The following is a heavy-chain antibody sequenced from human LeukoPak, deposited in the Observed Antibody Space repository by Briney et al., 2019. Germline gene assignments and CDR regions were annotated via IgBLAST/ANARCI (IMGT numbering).Heavy chain of an antibody. CDR1: GGSITSYY. CDR2: IDYSGST. Sequence: SETLSLTCTVSGGSITSYYWSWIRQPPGKGLEWIGCIDYSGSTNYNPSLKSRVTISRDTSKNQFSLRLSSVTAADTAFYYCARVRRYCGSDCYNFDYWGQGTLVTVSS. D-gene: IGHD2-21*02. V-gene: IGHV4-59*01. J-gene: IGHJ4*02. CDR3: ARVRRYCGSDCYNFDY.